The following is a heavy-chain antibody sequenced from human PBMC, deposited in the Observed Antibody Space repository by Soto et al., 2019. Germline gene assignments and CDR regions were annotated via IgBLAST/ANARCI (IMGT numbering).Heavy chain of an antibody. CDR2: ITPMLGVA. CDR1: EGTFSSYS. J-gene: IGHJ4*02. CDR3: SRDPGFAD. V-gene: IGHV1-69*08. Sequence: QVQLVQSGAEVKKPGSSVKVSCKASEGTFSSYSISWVRQAPGQGLEWMGRITPMLGVASYAQKFQGRVTITADKTTTTAYMELTSVRPEDTAVYFCSRDPGFADWGQGTLVTVSS.